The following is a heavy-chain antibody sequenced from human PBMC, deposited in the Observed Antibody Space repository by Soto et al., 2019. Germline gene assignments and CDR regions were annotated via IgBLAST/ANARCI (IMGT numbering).Heavy chain of an antibody. Sequence: HPGGSLRLSCAASGFTFSSYAMHWVRQAPGKGLEWVAVISYDGSNKYYADSVKGRFTISRDNSKNTLYLQMNSLRAEDTAVYYCARPRERYDSSGYPWYYYYGMDVWGQGTTVTVSS. V-gene: IGHV3-30-3*01. CDR1: GFTFSSYA. CDR2: ISYDGSNK. J-gene: IGHJ6*02. CDR3: ARPRERYDSSGYPWYYYYGMDV. D-gene: IGHD3-22*01.